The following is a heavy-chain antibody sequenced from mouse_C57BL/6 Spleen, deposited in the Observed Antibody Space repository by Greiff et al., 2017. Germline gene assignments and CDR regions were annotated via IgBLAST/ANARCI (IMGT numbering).Heavy chain of an antibody. D-gene: IGHD1-1*01. V-gene: IGHV1-15*01. CDR3: TRHYYYGSSHDD. CDR1: GYTFTDYE. CDR2: IDPETGGT. Sequence: QVQLQQSGAELVRPGASVTLSCKASGYTFTDYEMHWVKQTPVHGLEWIGAIDPETGGTAYNQKFKGKAILTADKSSSTAYMELRSLTSEDSAVYYCTRHYYYGSSHDDWGQGTTLTVSS. J-gene: IGHJ2*01.